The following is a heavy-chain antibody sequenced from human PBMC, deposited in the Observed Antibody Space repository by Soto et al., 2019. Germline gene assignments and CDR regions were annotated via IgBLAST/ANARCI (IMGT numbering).Heavy chain of an antibody. CDR1: GFTSSSYS. J-gene: IGHJ6*02. V-gene: IGHV3-48*02. D-gene: IGHD1-7*01. Sequence: PGGSLRLSCAASGFTSSSYSMNWVRQAPGKGLEWVSYISSSSSTIYYADSVKGRFTISRDNAKNSLYLQMNSLRDEDTAVYYCARGGGNWNYGPYYYGMDVWGQGTTVTVSS. CDR2: ISSSSSTI. CDR3: ARGGGNWNYGPYYYGMDV.